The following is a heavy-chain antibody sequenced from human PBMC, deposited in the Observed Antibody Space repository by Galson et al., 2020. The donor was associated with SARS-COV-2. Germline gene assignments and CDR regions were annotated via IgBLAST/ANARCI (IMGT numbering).Heavy chain of an antibody. CDR2: TYYSGST. D-gene: IGHD3-22*01. CDR1: GGSISSSSYY. Sequence: ASETLSLTCTVSGGSISSSSYYWGWTRQPPGKGLEWIGSTYYSGSTYYNPSLKSRVTISVDTSKNQFSLKLSSVTAADTAVYYCATSFGITMIHRDVFDIWGQGTMVTVSS. CDR3: ATSFGITMIHRDVFDI. V-gene: IGHV4-39*07. J-gene: IGHJ3*02.